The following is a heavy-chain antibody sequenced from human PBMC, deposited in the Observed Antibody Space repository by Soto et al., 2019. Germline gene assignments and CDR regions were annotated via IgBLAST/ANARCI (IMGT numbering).Heavy chain of an antibody. CDR2: VFYTGST. J-gene: IGHJ4*02. CDR3: ARGDYASGTFPIDY. D-gene: IGHD3-10*01. CDR1: GGSVSNHY. V-gene: IGHV4-59*02. Sequence: SETLSLTCTIFGGSVSNHYWSWIRKPPGKGLEWIGYVFYTGSTNYNPSLKSRVTMSVDTSKKQFSLNLNSVAAADTAVYYCARGDYASGTFPIDYWGQGKLVTVSS.